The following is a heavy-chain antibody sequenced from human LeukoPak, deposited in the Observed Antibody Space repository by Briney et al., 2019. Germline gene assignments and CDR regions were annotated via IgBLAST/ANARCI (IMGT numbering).Heavy chain of an antibody. CDR1: GFTFNSYG. CDR2: ISGDGKGT. J-gene: IGHJ3*02. CDR3: AKGIQLWSYDAFDI. D-gene: IGHD5-18*01. Sequence: GGSLRLSCAASGFTFNSYGMSWVRQAPGKGLEWVSAISGDGKGTDYPDSVKGRFTISRDNSKNTLYLQMNSLRAEDTAVYYCAKGIQLWSYDAFDIWGQGTMVTVSS. V-gene: IGHV3-23*01.